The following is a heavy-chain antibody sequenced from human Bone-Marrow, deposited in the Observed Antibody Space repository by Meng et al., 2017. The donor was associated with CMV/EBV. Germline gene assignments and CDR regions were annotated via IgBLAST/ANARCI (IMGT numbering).Heavy chain of an antibody. CDR3: ARESSGYDSGGFDC. CDR2: IYNTGST. J-gene: IGHJ4*02. CDR1: GFTFSSYG. Sequence: GESLKISCAASGFTFSSYGMHWVRQAPGKGLEWVSVIYNTGSTYYANSVKGRFTISRDNSKNTLYLQMNSLRAEDTAVYYCARESSGYDSGGFDCWGQGTLVTVSS. D-gene: IGHD5-12*01. V-gene: IGHV3-NL1*01.